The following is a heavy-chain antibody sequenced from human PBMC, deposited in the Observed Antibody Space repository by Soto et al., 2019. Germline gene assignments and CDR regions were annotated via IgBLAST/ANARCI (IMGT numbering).Heavy chain of an antibody. CDR2: ISYDGSNK. V-gene: IGHV3-30-3*01. CDR3: ARDLSSSSLLGRPYYYYGMDV. J-gene: IGHJ6*02. D-gene: IGHD6-6*01. Sequence: HPGGSLRLSCAASGFTFSSYAMHWVRQAPGKGLEWVVVISYDGSNKYYADSVKGRFTISRDNSKNTLYLQVNSLRAEDTAVYYCARDLSSSSLLGRPYYYYGMDVWGQGTTVTVSS. CDR1: GFTFSSYA.